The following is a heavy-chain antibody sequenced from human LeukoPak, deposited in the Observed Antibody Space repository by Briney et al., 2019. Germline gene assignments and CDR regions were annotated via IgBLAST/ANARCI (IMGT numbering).Heavy chain of an antibody. CDR2: IRYDGSNK. D-gene: IGHD3-10*01. V-gene: IGHV3-30*02. CDR3: ARDFAVRSGSSIGNFDY. J-gene: IGHJ4*02. CDR1: GFTFSSYG. Sequence: GGSLRLSCAASGFTFSSYGMHWVRQAPGKGLEWVAFIRYDGSNKYYADSVKGRFTISRDNSKNMLYLQMNSLRAEDTAVYYCARDFAVRSGSSIGNFDYWGQGTLVTVSS.